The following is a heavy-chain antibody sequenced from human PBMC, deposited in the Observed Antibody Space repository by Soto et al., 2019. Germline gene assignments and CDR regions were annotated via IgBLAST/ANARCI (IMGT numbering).Heavy chain of an antibody. Sequence: GGPLRLSCAASGFTFSNYGMHWVRQAPGKGLEWVAVISYDGSNKYYADSVKGRFTISRDNSKNTLYLQMNSLRAEDTAVYYCAKDLGSGSYLFAFDIWGQGTMVTVSS. CDR2: ISYDGSNK. D-gene: IGHD1-26*01. CDR1: GFTFSNYG. V-gene: IGHV3-30*18. CDR3: AKDLGSGSYLFAFDI. J-gene: IGHJ3*02.